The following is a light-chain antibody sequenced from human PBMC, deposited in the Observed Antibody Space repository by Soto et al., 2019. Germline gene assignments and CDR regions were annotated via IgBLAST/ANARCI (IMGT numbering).Light chain of an antibody. V-gene: IGKV3-20*01. CDR3: QLFGRSVT. CDR1: QLVVTDY. J-gene: IGKJ3*01. Sequence: DIVLTQSPGTLSLSPGERATLSCRASQLVVTDYLHWYPQKPGQAPRLLIYGALNKATGIPDRFSGSGSRTDFTLPSSSLEPADCAVYYCQLFGRSVTFGPGNNVDVK. CDR2: GAL.